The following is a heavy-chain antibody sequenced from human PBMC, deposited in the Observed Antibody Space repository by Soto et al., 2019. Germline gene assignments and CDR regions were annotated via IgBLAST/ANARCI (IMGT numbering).Heavy chain of an antibody. Sequence: GESLKISCEGSGYTFTTYWVAWVRQMPGKGLEWVGSIYPGDSDSRYNPSVQGQVTISADRSISTAYLQWNSLKASDTAMYFCARHKGYCSTTACYGMDVWGQGTTVTVSS. CDR1: GYTFTTYW. V-gene: IGHV5-51*01. CDR3: ARHKGYCSTTACYGMDV. J-gene: IGHJ6*02. D-gene: IGHD2-2*01. CDR2: IYPGDSDS.